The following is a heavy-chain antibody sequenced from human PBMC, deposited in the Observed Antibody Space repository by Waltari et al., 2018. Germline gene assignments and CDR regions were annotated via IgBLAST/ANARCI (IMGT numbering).Heavy chain of an antibody. V-gene: IGHV4-34*01. CDR1: GGSFSGYY. Sequence: QVQLQQWGAGLLKPSETLSLTCAVYGGSFSGYYCSWIRQPPGKGLEWIGELKQRVSTKPHPSPKGRVTISVATSKTQFSLKLSSVTAADTAVYYCARGRIQLRDRRLDYWGQGTLVTVSS. CDR2: LKQRVST. D-gene: IGHD5-18*01. J-gene: IGHJ4*02. CDR3: ARGRIQLRDRRLDY.